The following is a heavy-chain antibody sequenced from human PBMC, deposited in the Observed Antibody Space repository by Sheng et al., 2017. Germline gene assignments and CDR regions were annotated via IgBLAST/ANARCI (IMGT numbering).Heavy chain of an antibody. V-gene: IGHV4-61*01. CDR1: GGSVSSGSYY. CDR2: IYYTGST. CDR3: ARVPMVVRAFDI. J-gene: IGHJ3*02. Sequence: QVQLQESGPGLVKPSETLSLTCTVSGGSVSSGSYYWSWIRQPPGQGLEWIGYIYYTGSTNYNPSLKSRVTISVDTSKNQFSLKLSSVTAADTAVYYCARVPMVVRAFDIWGQGTMVTVSS. D-gene: IGHD2-21*01.